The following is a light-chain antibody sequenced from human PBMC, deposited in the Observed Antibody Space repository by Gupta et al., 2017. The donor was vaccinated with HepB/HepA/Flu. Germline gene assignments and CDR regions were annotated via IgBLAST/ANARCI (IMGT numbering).Light chain of an antibody. CDR3: QQYNTYST. J-gene: IGKJ1*01. V-gene: IGKV1-5*03. CDR1: QSISDW. CDR2: KAS. Sequence: DIQMTQSPSTLSASVGDRVTITCRASQSISDWLAWYQQKPGKAPKLLIYKASSLESGVPSRFSGSGSGTEFILTSSSLQPDDFATYYCQQYNTYSTFGQGTKVEVK.